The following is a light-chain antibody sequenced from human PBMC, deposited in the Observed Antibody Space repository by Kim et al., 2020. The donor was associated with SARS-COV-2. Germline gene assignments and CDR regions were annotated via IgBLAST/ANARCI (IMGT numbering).Light chain of an antibody. J-gene: IGKJ1*01. Sequence: ASVGARVTITCRASHDISSDLAWYQQEPGKAPKLLIYAASTLQSGVPSRFSGSGSGTEFTLTISSLQLEDFSTYYCQQLNSYPRTFGQGTKVDIK. CDR1: HDISSD. V-gene: IGKV1-9*01. CDR2: AAS. CDR3: QQLNSYPRT.